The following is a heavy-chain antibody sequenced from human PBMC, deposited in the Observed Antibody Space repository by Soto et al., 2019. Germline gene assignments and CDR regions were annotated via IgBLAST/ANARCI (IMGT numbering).Heavy chain of an antibody. V-gene: IGHV1-3*05. CDR1: GYTFTSYA. CDR2: INAGNGNT. CDR3: PRCPAAWLHYFNY. J-gene: IGHJ4*02. Sequence: QVQLVKSGAEEKKPGASLKVSCKASGYTFTSYAMHWVRQAPGQRLEWMGWINAGNGNTKYSQKFQARVTITRDTSASTAHMELSCLRFEDTSDYYCPRCPAAWLHYFNYCGQGTLVTCPS. D-gene: IGHD2-2*01.